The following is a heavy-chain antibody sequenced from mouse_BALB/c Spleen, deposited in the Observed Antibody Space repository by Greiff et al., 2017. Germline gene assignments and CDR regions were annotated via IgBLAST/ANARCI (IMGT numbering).Heavy chain of an antibody. CDR1: GFAFTSYN. CDR3: ARGGKYECYAMDY. Sequence: VQLQQSGPELVKPGASVKVSCTASGFAFTSYNMSWVRQTPGKSLEWIGYIDPYNGGTSYTQKFKGKGTMTVDNSSSTAYMHLNSLTSEDSAVYYCARGGKYECYAMDYWGQGTSVTVSS. J-gene: IGHJ4*01. CDR2: IDPYNGGT. V-gene: IGHV1S135*01. D-gene: IGHD2-1*01.